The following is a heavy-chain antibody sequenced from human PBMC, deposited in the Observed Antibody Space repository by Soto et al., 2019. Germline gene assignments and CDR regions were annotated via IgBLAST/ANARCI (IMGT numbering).Heavy chain of an antibody. D-gene: IGHD5-12*01. CDR1: GYSFTSYW. V-gene: IGHV5-51*01. Sequence: PGESLKISCKGSGYSFTSYWIGWVLQMPGKGLEWMGIIYPGDSDTRYSPSFQGQVTISADKSISTAYLQWSSLKASDTAMYYCARLKRDGYNYSPLYYWGQGTLVTVSS. CDR2: IYPGDSDT. CDR3: ARLKRDGYNYSPLYY. J-gene: IGHJ4*02.